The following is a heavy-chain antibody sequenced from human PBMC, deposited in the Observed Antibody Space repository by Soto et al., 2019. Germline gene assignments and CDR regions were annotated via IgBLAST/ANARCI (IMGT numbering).Heavy chain of an antibody. J-gene: IGHJ4*02. V-gene: IGHV1-3*01. CDR3: ARPLMNTAMVTFYYFDS. CDR2: INAANGNT. Sequence: GSVEVSCKASGYTFTTYAMPWVGQAPGQRLEWMGWINAANGNTKYSQKFQGRVTITRDTSASTAYMELSSLRSEDTAVYYCARPLMNTAMVTFYYFDSPGQGTLVTVSS. CDR1: GYTFTTYA. D-gene: IGHD5-18*01.